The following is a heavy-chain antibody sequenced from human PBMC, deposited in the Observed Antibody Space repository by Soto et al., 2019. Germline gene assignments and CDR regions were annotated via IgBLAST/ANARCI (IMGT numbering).Heavy chain of an antibody. Sequence: SVKVSCKASGGTFSSYAISWVRQAPGQGLEWMGGIIPIFGTANYAQKFQGRVTITADESTSTAYMELSSLRSDDTAVYYCARGWGSRYYDSRGYYPFDYWGQGTLVTVSS. V-gene: IGHV1-69*13. CDR1: GGTFSSYA. D-gene: IGHD3-22*01. CDR2: IIPIFGTA. J-gene: IGHJ4*02. CDR3: ARGWGSRYYDSRGYYPFDY.